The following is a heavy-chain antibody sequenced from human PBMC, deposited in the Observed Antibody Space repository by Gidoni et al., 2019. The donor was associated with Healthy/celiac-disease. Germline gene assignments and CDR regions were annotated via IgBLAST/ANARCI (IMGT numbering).Heavy chain of an antibody. Sequence: QLQLQESGPGLVKSPETLSLTCTASGGSISSSSYYWGWIRQPPGKGLEWIGSIYYSGSTYYNPSLKSRVTISVDTSKNQFSLKLSSVTAADTAVYYCAKLLWFGEYGSDYWGQGTLVTVSS. J-gene: IGHJ4*02. CDR2: IYYSGST. CDR3: AKLLWFGEYGSDY. D-gene: IGHD3-10*01. CDR1: GGSISSSSYY. V-gene: IGHV4-39*01.